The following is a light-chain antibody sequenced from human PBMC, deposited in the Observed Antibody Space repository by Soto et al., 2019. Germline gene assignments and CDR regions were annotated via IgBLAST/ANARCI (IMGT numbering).Light chain of an antibody. V-gene: IGKV1-5*01. Sequence: DIQMTQSPSTLSASVGDSVTIACRASQSIISWWAWYHQKPGIAPKLLIFDASRLESGVPSRFSGSGSGTEFTITISILQPDDFAAYYCQHYETYPAFGQGTKVEIK. J-gene: IGKJ1*01. CDR3: QHYETYPA. CDR2: DAS. CDR1: QSIISW.